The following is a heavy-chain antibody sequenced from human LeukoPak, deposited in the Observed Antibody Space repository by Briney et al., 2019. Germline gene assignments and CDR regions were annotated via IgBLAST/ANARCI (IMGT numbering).Heavy chain of an antibody. CDR2: ISGSGDST. J-gene: IGHJ4*02. V-gene: IGHV3-23*01. D-gene: IGHD3-10*01. Sequence: GGSLRLSCAASGFTFSSYAVSWARQTPGKGLEWVSGISGSGDSTYYADSVKGRFTISRDNSKNTLYLQMNSLRVEDTAVYYCAKSYYGSGNYYSGADFWGQGTLVTVSS. CDR1: GFTFSSYA. CDR3: AKSYYGSGNYYSGADF.